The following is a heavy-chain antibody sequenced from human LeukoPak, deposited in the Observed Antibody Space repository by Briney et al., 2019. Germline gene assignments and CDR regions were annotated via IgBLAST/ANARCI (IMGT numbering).Heavy chain of an antibody. J-gene: IGHJ3*02. CDR3: ARDRISGWYAYDAFDI. V-gene: IGHV1-2*02. Sequence: GASVKVSCKASGGTFSSYAISWVRQAPGQGLEWMGWINPNSGGTNYAQKFQGRVTMTRDTSISTAYMELSRLRSDDTAVYYCARDRISGWYAYDAFDIWGQGTMVTVSS. CDR1: GGTFSSYA. CDR2: INPNSGGT. D-gene: IGHD6-19*01.